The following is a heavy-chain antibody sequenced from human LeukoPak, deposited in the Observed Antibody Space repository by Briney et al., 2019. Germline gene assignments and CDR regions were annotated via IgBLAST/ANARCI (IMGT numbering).Heavy chain of an antibody. CDR3: ARGPGGSWAPFDS. Sequence: ASVKVSCKASGYTFTSYAMHWVRQAPGQRLEWMGWINADNGNTEYSQKLQGRVTIVRDTSASTAYMELSSLKSEDTAVYYCARGPGGSWAPFDSWGQGTLVTVSS. J-gene: IGHJ4*02. D-gene: IGHD6-13*01. V-gene: IGHV1-3*01. CDR1: GYTFTSYA. CDR2: INADNGNT.